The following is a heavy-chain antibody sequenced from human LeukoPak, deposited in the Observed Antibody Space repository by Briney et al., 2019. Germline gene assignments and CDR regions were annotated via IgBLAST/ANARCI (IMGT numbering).Heavy chain of an antibody. D-gene: IGHD3-22*01. CDR2: IYHSGST. Sequence: SETLSLTCTVSGGSISGYYWSWIRQPPGKGLEWIGYIYHSGSTYYNPSLKSRVTISVDRSKNQFSLKLSSVTAADTAVYYCARDRSWGPSYDSSGYYDYWGQGTLVTVSS. V-gene: IGHV4-59*12. CDR3: ARDRSWGPSYDSSGYYDY. CDR1: GGSISGYY. J-gene: IGHJ4*02.